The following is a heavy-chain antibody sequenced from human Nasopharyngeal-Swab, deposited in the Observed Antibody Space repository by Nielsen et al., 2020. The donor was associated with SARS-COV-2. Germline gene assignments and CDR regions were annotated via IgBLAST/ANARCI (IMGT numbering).Heavy chain of an antibody. Sequence: GGSLRLSCAASGFTFSSYAMRWVRQAPGKGLEWVAVISYDGSNKYYADSVKGRFTISRDNSKNTLYLQMDSLRAEDTAVYYCARDWAHYYGSGALLLWWFDPWGQGTLVTVSS. CDR3: ARDWAHYYGSGALLLWWFDP. CDR2: ISYDGSNK. J-gene: IGHJ5*02. D-gene: IGHD3-10*01. CDR1: GFTFSSYA. V-gene: IGHV3-30-3*01.